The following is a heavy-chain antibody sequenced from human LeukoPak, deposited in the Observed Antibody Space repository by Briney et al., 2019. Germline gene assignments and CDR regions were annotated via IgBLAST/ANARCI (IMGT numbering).Heavy chain of an antibody. CDR3: ARDVFARYYYDSSPHNWFDP. CDR1: GYTFTGYY. CDR2: INPNSGGT. D-gene: IGHD3-22*01. V-gene: IGHV1-2*06. Sequence: ASVKVSCKASGYTFTGYYMHWVRQAPGQGLEWMGRINPNSGGTNYAQKFQGRVTMTRDTSISTAYMELSRLRSDDTAVYHCARDVFARYYYDSSPHNWFDPWGQGTLVTVSS. J-gene: IGHJ5*02.